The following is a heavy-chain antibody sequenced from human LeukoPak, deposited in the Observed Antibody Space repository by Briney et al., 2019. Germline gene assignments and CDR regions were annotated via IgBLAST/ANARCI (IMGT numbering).Heavy chain of an antibody. Sequence: SETLSLTCAVYGGSFSGYYWSWIRQPPGKGLEWIGEINHSGSTNYNPSLKSRVTISVDTSKNQFSLKLSSVTAADTAVYYCAAYNYAYIHYWGQGTLVTVSP. CDR2: INHSGST. D-gene: IGHD5-18*01. V-gene: IGHV4-34*01. J-gene: IGHJ4*02. CDR1: GGSFSGYY. CDR3: AAYNYAYIHY.